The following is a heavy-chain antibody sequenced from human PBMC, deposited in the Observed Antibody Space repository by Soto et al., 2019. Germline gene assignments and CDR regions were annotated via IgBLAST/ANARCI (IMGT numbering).Heavy chain of an antibody. CDR3: ARGSPSITIFGVDEYYYYYYMDV. V-gene: IGHV1-69*02. D-gene: IGHD3-3*01. J-gene: IGHJ6*03. Sequence: QVQLVQSGAEVKKPGSSVKVSCKASGGTFSSYTISWVRQAPGQGLEWMGRIIPILGIANYAQKFQGRVTITADKSTSTAYMELSSLRSADTAVYYCARGSPSITIFGVDEYYYYYYMDVWGKGTTVTVSS. CDR1: GGTFSSYT. CDR2: IIPILGIA.